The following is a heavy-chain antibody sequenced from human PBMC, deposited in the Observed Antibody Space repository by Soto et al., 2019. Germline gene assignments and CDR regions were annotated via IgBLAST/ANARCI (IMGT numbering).Heavy chain of an antibody. CDR2: LYYSGST. CDR3: ASGHCSGHSCSADGFEI. V-gene: IGHV4-59*02. CDR1: CISVPSYY. Sequence: SETLSLTCPVPCISVPSYYSNWMEQPPGKGLEWIGYLYYSGSTNYNPSLASRVTISVDTSKNQFSLKLTSVTAADTAVYYCASGHCSGHSCSADGFEIWGQGTMVS. D-gene: IGHD2-15*01. J-gene: IGHJ3*02.